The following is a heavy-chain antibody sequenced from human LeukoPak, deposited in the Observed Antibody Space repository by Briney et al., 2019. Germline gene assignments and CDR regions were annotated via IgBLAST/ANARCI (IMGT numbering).Heavy chain of an antibody. V-gene: IGHV3-23*01. J-gene: IGHJ5*02. CDR3: AKSGYGDYGGWFDP. D-gene: IGHD4-17*01. CDR2: ISGSGGTT. Sequence: GGSLRLSCAASGFTFSSYAMSWVRQAPGKGLECVSVISGSGGTTYYADSVKGRFTISRDNSKNTLYLQMNSLRAEDTAVYYCAKSGYGDYGGWFDPWGQGTLVTVSS. CDR1: GFTFSSYA.